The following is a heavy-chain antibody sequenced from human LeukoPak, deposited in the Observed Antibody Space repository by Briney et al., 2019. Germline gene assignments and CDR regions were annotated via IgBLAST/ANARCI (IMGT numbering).Heavy chain of an antibody. V-gene: IGHV3-21*01. D-gene: IGHD2-2*01. CDR3: ARDRDTFTSLDWFDP. J-gene: IGHJ5*02. CDR2: ISSSSSYI. CDR1: GFTFSSYS. Sequence: TGGSLRLSCAASGFTFSSYSMNWVRQAPGKGLEWVSSISSSSSYIYYADSVKGRFTISRDNAKNSLYLQMNSLRAEDTAVYYCARDRDTFTSLDWFDPWGQGTLVTVSS.